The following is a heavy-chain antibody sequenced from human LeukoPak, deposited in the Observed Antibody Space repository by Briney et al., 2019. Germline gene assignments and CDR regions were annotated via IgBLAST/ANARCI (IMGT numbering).Heavy chain of an antibody. CDR2: IYHSGST. CDR3: ARVPRAHVGQQLEYYFDY. D-gene: IGHD6-13*01. V-gene: IGHV4-39*07. Sequence: PSETLSLTCTVSGGSISSSTYYWGWIRQPPGKGLEWIGEIYHSGSTNYNPSLKSRVTISVDKSKNQFSLKLSSVTAADTAVYYCARVPRAHVGQQLEYYFDYWGQGTLVTVSS. J-gene: IGHJ4*02. CDR1: GGSISSSTYY.